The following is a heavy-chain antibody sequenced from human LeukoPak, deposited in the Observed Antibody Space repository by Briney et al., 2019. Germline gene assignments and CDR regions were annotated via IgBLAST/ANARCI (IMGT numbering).Heavy chain of an antibody. V-gene: IGHV1-69*05. CDR2: IIPIFGTA. CDR1: GGTFSSYA. Sequence: ASVKVSCKASGGTFSSYAISWVRQAPGQGLEWMGGIIPIFGTANYAQKFQGRVTITTDESTSTAYMELRSLRSDDTAVYYCARDLVVAASEGYYYYGMDVWGQGTTVTVSS. CDR3: ARDLVVAASEGYYYYGMDV. J-gene: IGHJ6*02. D-gene: IGHD2-15*01.